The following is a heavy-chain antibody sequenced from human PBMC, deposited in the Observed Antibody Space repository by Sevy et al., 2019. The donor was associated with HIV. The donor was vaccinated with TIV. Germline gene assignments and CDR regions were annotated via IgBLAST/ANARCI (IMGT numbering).Heavy chain of an antibody. CDR1: GYTFTGYY. CDR2: INPNSGGT. D-gene: IGHD3-16*01. CDR3: ARDWGALPGGNWVDP. J-gene: IGHJ5*02. Sequence: ASVKVSCKASGYTFTGYYMHWVRQAPGQGLEWMGWINPNSGGTNYAQKFQGWVTMTSDTSISTAYMELSRLRSDDTAVYYCARDWGALPGGNWVDPWGQGTLVTVSS. V-gene: IGHV1-2*04.